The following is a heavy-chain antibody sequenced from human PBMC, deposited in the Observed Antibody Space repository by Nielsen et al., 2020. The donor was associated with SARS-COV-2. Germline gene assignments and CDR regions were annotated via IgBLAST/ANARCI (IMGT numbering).Heavy chain of an antibody. CDR3: AKAAVEMATSLDY. D-gene: IGHD5-24*01. CDR2: IKQDGSEK. J-gene: IGHJ4*02. Sequence: GESLKISCAASGFTFSSYWMSWVRQAPGKGLEWVANIKQDGSEKYYADSVKGRFTISRDNSKNSLYLQMNSLRTEDTALYYCAKAAVEMATSLDYWGQGTLVTVSS. CDR1: GFTFSSYW. V-gene: IGHV3-7*05.